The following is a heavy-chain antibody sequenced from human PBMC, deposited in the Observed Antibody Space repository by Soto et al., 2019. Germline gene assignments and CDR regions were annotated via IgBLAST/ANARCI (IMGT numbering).Heavy chain of an antibody. CDR1: GDSVSSNSAA. Sequence: PSQTLSLTCAISGDSVSSNSAAWNWIRQSPSRGLEWLGRTYYRSKWYNDYAVSVKSRITINPDTSKNQFSLQLNSVTPEDTAVYYCAREGWFGELLLGYYYYYGMDVWGQGTTVTVSS. CDR3: AREGWFGELLLGYYYYYGMDV. D-gene: IGHD3-10*01. CDR2: TYYRSKWYN. V-gene: IGHV6-1*01. J-gene: IGHJ6*02.